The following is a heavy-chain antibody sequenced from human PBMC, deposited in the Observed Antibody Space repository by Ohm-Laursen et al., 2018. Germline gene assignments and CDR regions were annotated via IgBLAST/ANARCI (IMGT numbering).Heavy chain of an antibody. J-gene: IGHJ4*02. CDR2: IYGAGST. Sequence: SLRLSCAASGFTFSDYYMSWVCQAPGKGLEWVSVIYGAGSTYYADSVKDRFTISGDNSKNTVYLQMNSLRVEDTAVYYCAIPGYRYALYWGQGTLVTVSS. V-gene: IGHV3-66*04. D-gene: IGHD5-18*01. CDR3: AIPGYRYALY. CDR1: GFTFSDYY.